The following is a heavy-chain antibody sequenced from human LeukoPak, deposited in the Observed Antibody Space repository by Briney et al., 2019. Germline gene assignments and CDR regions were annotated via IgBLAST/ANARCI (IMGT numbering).Heavy chain of an antibody. D-gene: IGHD1-14*01. V-gene: IGHV4-59*01. CDR3: ARDPNLGLDY. J-gene: IGHJ4*02. CDR1: GGSISSYY. Sequence: PSETLSLTCTVSGGSISSYYWSWIRQPPGKGLEWIGYIYYSGSTNYNPSLKSRVTISVDTSKNQFSLKLSSVTAADTAVYYCARDPNLGLDYWGQGTLVTVSS. CDR2: IYYSGST.